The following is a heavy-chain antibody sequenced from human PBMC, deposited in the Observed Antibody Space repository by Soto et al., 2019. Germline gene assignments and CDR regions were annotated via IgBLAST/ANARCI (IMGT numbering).Heavy chain of an antibody. CDR1: GGSISSYY. Sequence: QVQLQESGPGLVKPSETLSLTCTVSGGSISSYYWSWIRQPPGKGLEWIGYIYFSGTTNYNPSLRSRVTISVDTSKNQFSLKLSSVTAADTAVYYCARHSYVDFDVYYFDYWGQGTLVTVSS. CDR3: ARHSYVDFDVYYFDY. CDR2: IYFSGTT. V-gene: IGHV4-59*08. J-gene: IGHJ4*02. D-gene: IGHD4-17*01.